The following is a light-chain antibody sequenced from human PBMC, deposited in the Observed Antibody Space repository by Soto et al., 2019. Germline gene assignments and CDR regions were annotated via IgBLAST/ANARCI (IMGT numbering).Light chain of an antibody. CDR3: ATWDDSLNGL. Sequence: QSALTQPPSVSGTPGQRVTISCSGSSSNIGSNTVSWYQQLPGTAPKLLIYSNNQRPSGVPDRFSGSKSGTSASLAISGLQSEDEADYYCATWDDSLNGLFGGGTQMTVL. CDR2: SNN. J-gene: IGLJ3*02. CDR1: SSNIGSNT. V-gene: IGLV1-44*01.